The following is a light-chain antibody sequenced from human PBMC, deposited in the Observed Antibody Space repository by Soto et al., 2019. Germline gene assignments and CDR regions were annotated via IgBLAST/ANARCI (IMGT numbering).Light chain of an antibody. CDR1: QSIRTY. J-gene: IGKJ1*01. V-gene: IGKV1-39*01. CDR2: AAS. CDR3: QQTYNVPQT. Sequence: DIQMTQFPSSLSASVGDRVTITCRASQSIRTYLNWFQQKPGKAPSLLIYAASTLQSGVPPRFSGSVSGAEFTLTISSLQPGDTATYYCQQTYNVPQTYGQGTKVEIK.